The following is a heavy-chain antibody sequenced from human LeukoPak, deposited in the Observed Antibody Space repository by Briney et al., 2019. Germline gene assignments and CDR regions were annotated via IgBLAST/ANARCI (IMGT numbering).Heavy chain of an antibody. D-gene: IGHD2-2*01. CDR1: GYIFTDYH. V-gene: IGHV1-2*02. J-gene: IGHJ6*03. CDR2: INPNSGGT. Sequence: ASVKVSCKAFGYIFTDYHMHWVRQAPGQGLEWMAWINPNSGGTNYAQRFQGRVTMTRDTSISTAYMDLSRLRPDDTAVYYCARGRVVSAVYYYMDVWGKGTTVTISS. CDR3: ARGRVVSAVYYYMDV.